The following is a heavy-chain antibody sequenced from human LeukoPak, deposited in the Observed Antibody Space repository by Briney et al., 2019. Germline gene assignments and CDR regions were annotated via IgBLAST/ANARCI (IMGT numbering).Heavy chain of an antibody. V-gene: IGHV4-34*01. J-gene: IGHJ4*02. D-gene: IGHD3-10*01. CDR2: INHSGST. CDR3: ARGMVRGVITPGY. Sequence: GSLRLSCAASGFTFSTYSINWVRQAPGKGLEWIGEINHSGSTNYNPSLKSRVTISVDTSKNQFSLKLRSVTAADTAVYYCARGMVRGVITPGYWGQGTLVTVSS. CDR1: GFTFSTYS.